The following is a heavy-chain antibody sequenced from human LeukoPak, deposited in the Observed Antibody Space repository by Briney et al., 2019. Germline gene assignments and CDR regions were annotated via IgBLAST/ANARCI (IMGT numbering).Heavy chain of an antibody. D-gene: IGHD6-13*01. CDR2: IYFSGST. V-gene: IGHV4-59*08. J-gene: IGHJ5*02. CDR3: ARMMYSSTWYWFDP. CDR1: GGSISNYY. Sequence: SETLSLTCTVSGGSISNYYWSWIRQPPGQGLEWIGYIYFSGSTNYNPSLKSRVTISLATSKNQFSLKLNSVTAADTAVYYCARMMYSSTWYWFDPWGQGTLVTVSS.